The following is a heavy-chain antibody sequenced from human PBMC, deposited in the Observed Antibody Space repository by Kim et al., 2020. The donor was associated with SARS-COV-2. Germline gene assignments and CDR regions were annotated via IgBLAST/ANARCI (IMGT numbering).Heavy chain of an antibody. CDR2: IYYSGST. Sequence: SETLSLTCTVSGGSISSYYWSWIRQPPGKGLEWIGYIYYSGSTNYNPSLKSGVTISVDTSKNQFSLKLSSVTAADTAVYYCARDHREGLQYPANWYFDLWGRGTLVTVAS. J-gene: IGHJ2*01. CDR3: ARDHREGLQYPANWYFDL. D-gene: IGHD3-3*01. V-gene: IGHV4-59*01. CDR1: GGSISSYY.